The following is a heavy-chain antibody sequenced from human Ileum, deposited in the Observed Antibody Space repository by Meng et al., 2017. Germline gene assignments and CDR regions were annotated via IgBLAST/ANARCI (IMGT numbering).Heavy chain of an antibody. CDR1: AGSLSGHG. CDR2: IDARGNA. Sequence: PVQQAGPVLVQPSDTLSPKCTCSAGSLSGHGCTWIRPSAGKGLVWLGRIDARGNARYNPCLESRVPLSMDTSNNQFSLKFNSVTAADTAIYYCARGLSSAVDYNWFDLWGQGALVTVSS. J-gene: IGHJ5*02. CDR3: ARGLSSAVDYNWFDL. D-gene: IGHD6-19*01. V-gene: IGHV4-4*07.